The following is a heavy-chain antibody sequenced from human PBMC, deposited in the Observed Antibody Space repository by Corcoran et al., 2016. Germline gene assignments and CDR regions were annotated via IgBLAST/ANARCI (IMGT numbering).Heavy chain of an antibody. J-gene: IGHJ3*02. D-gene: IGHD2-21*02. Sequence: QVQLGESGGGVVQPGRSLRLSCAASGFTFSSYGMHWVRQAPGKGLEGVAVISYDGSNKYYADSVKGRFTIARDNSKNTLYLQMNSLRAEDTAVYYCAKDVRGTYCGGDCYPTYAFDIWGQGTMFTVSS. V-gene: IGHV3-30*18. CDR2: ISYDGSNK. CDR1: GFTFSSYG. CDR3: AKDVRGTYCGGDCYPTYAFDI.